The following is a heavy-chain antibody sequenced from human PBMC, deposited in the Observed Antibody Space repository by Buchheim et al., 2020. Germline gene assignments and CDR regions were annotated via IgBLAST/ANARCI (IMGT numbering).Heavy chain of an antibody. V-gene: IGHV3-30*18. CDR3: AKDPVGATTDYYYGMDV. J-gene: IGHJ6*02. D-gene: IGHD1-26*01. Sequence: QVQLVESGGGVVQPERSLRLSCAASGFTFSSYGMHWVRQAPGKGLEWVAVISYDGSNKYYADSVKGRFTISRDNSKNTLYLQMNSLRAEDTAVYHCAKDPVGATTDYYYGMDVWGQGTT. CDR1: GFTFSSYG. CDR2: ISYDGSNK.